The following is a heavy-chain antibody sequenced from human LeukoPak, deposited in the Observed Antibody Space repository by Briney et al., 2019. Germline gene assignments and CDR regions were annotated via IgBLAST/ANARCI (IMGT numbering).Heavy chain of an antibody. CDR2: IYWDDDK. V-gene: IGHV2-5*02. CDR1: GFSLSTSGVG. D-gene: IGHD3-22*01. Sequence: SGPTLVNPTQTLTLTCTFSGFSLSTSGVGVGWIRQPPGKALEWLALIYWDDDKRYSPSLKNRLTITKDTSKNQVVLTMTNMDPVDTATYYCAHTHPYYYDSSGYSPFDYWGQGTLVTVSS. CDR3: AHTHPYYYDSSGYSPFDY. J-gene: IGHJ4*02.